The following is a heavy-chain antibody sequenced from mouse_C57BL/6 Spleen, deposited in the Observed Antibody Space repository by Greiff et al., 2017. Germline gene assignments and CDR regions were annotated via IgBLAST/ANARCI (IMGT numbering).Heavy chain of an antibody. Sequence: EVKLVESGEGLVKPGGSLKLSCAASGFTFSSYAMSWVRQTPEKRLAWVAYISSGGDYIYYADTVKGRFTISRDNARNTLYLQMSSLKSEDTAMYYCTRLCYDGYWYFDVWGTGTTVTVSS. V-gene: IGHV5-9-1*02. CDR2: ISSGGDYI. D-gene: IGHD2-3*01. CDR3: TRLCYDGYWYFDV. CDR1: GFTFSSYA. J-gene: IGHJ1*03.